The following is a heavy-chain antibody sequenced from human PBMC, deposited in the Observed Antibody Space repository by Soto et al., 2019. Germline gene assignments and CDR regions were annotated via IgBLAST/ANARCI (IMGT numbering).Heavy chain of an antibody. J-gene: IGHJ6*02. Sequence: GSGPTLVNPPQTLTLTCTFSGFSLSTSGVGVGWIRRPPGKALEWLALIYWNDDKRYSPSLKSRLTITKDTSKNQVVLTMTNMDPVDTATYYCAHSDYDILTGYPGSYYYYGMDVWGQGTTVTVSS. CDR2: IYWNDDK. D-gene: IGHD3-9*01. CDR1: GFSLSTSGVG. V-gene: IGHV2-5*01. CDR3: AHSDYDILTGYPGSYYYYGMDV.